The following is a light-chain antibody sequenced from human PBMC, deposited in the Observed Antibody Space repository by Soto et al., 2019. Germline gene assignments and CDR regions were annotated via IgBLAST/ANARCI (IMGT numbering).Light chain of an antibody. J-gene: IGKJ5*01. V-gene: IGKV3-15*01. CDR2: GAS. CDR3: QQYDNWPIT. Sequence: EIVMTQSPATLSVSPGERATLSCRASQSVSSNLAWYQQKPGQAPRLFIYGASTRATGIPARFSGSGSGTEFTLTISRLQSEDFAVFYCQQYDNWPITFGQGTRLEIK. CDR1: QSVSSN.